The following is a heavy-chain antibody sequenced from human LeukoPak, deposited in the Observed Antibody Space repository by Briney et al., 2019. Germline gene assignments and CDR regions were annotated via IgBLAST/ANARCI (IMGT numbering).Heavy chain of an antibody. D-gene: IGHD3-22*01. J-gene: IGHJ4*02. CDR1: GYTFTSYG. Sequence: ASVKVSCKASGYTFTSYGISWVRQAPGQGLEWMGWISAYNGNTNYAQKLQGRVTMTTDTSTSTAYMELRSLRSDDTAVYYCARSYYGSSGYYYSFDYWGQGTLVTVSS. CDR3: ARSYYGSSGYYYSFDY. V-gene: IGHV1-18*01. CDR2: ISAYNGNT.